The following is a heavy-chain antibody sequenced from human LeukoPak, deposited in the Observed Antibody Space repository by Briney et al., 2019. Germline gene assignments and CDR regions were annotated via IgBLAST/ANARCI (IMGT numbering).Heavy chain of an antibody. CDR1: GFTFSSYA. D-gene: IGHD6-6*01. Sequence: PGGSLRLSCAASGFTFSSYAMSWVRQAPGKGLEWVANLNPDGGVKYFVGSVKGRFTVSRDNAKNSQYLQMNSLRAEDTAVYYCARIGYSSSSLDYWGQGTLVTVSS. J-gene: IGHJ4*02. V-gene: IGHV3-7*01. CDR2: LNPDGGVK. CDR3: ARIGYSSSSLDY.